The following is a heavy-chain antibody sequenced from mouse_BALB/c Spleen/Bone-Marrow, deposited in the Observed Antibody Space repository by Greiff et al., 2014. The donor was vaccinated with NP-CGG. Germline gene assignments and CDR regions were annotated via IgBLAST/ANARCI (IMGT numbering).Heavy chain of an antibody. CDR2: IYPGDGDT. D-gene: IGHD1-1*01. CDR3: ARYYYGSSYEYFDV. CDR1: GYTFTSYW. V-gene: IGHV1-87*01. Sequence: SGAELARPGAPVKLSCKASGYTFTSYWMQWVKQRPGQGLEWIGAIYPGDGDTRYTQKFKGKATLTADKSSSTAYMQLSSLASEDSAVYYCARYYYGSSYEYFDVWGAGTTVTVSS. J-gene: IGHJ1*01.